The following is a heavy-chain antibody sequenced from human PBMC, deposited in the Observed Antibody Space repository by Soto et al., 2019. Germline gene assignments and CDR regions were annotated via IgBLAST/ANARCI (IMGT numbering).Heavy chain of an antibody. Sequence: QVQLVQSGAEVKKPGASVKVSCKASGYTFTSYYMHWVRQAPGQGLEWMGIINPSGGSTSYAQKFQGRVTMTRDTSTNTVYMELSSLRSEDTAVYYCVEGFTSEPYGMDVWGQGTTVTVSS. CDR1: GYTFTSYY. V-gene: IGHV1-46*01. D-gene: IGHD1-1*01. CDR3: VEGFTSEPYGMDV. J-gene: IGHJ6*02. CDR2: INPSGGST.